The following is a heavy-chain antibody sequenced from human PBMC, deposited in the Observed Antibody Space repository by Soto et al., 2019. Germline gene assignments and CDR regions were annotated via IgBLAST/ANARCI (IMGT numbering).Heavy chain of an antibody. CDR3: ARGGLQLWSNFEY. CDR1: GYSFTSYW. Sequence: GESLKISCQGSGYSFTSYWIGWVRQVTGKALEWMGIVYPGDSDTRYSPSFQGHVSVSVDKSINTAYLQWSSLKASDTAIYYCARGGLQLWSNFEYWGQGTLVTVSS. V-gene: IGHV5-51*01. CDR2: VYPGDSDT. D-gene: IGHD1-1*01. J-gene: IGHJ4*02.